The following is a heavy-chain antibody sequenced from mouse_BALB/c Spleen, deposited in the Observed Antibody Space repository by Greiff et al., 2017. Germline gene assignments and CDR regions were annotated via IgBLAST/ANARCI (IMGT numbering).Heavy chain of an antibody. J-gene: IGHJ4*01. V-gene: IGHV14-3*02. CDR1: GFNIKDTY. CDR3: ARGGYRSYYAMDY. Sequence: VQLQQSGAELVKPGASVKLSCTASGFNIKDTYMHWVKQRPEQGLEWIGRIDPANGNTKYDPKFQGKATITADTSSNTAYLQLSSLTSEDTAVYYGARGGYRSYYAMDYWGQGTSVTVSS. CDR2: IDPANGNT. D-gene: IGHD2-14*01.